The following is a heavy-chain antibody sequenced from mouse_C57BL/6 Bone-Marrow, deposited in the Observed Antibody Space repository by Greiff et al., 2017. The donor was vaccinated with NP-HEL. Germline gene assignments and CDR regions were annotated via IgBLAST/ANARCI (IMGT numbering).Heavy chain of an antibody. CDR1: GFNIKDDY. Sequence: VQLQQSGAELVRPGASVKLSCTASGFNIKDDYMHWVKQRPEQGLEWIGWIDPENGDTEYASKFQGKATITADTSSNTVYLQLSSLTSEDTAVYYCTTVYGSSYYAMDYWGQGTSVTVSS. D-gene: IGHD1-1*01. J-gene: IGHJ4*01. V-gene: IGHV14-4*01. CDR2: IDPENGDT. CDR3: TTVYGSSYYAMDY.